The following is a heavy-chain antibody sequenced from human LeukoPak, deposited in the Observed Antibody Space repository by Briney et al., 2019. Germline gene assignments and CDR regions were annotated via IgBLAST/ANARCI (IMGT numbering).Heavy chain of an antibody. J-gene: IGHJ4*02. CDR1: GGSISSYY. D-gene: IGHD3-22*01. V-gene: IGHV4-59*08. Sequence: SETLSLTCTVSGGSISSYYWSWIRQPPGKGLEWIGYIYYSGSTNYNPSLKSRVTISVATSKNQFSLKLSSVTAADTAVYYCARLTYYYDSSGYYYHPSFDYWGQGTLVTVSS. CDR2: IYYSGST. CDR3: ARLTYYYDSSGYYYHPSFDY.